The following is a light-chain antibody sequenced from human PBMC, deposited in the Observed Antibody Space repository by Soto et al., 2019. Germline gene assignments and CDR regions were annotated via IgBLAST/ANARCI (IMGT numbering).Light chain of an antibody. CDR1: SSNLGDNT. CDR3: ATCDDSLNGPV. Sequence: QSVLTQPPSASGTPGQRVTISCSGISSNLGDNTVNWYQQLPGTAPKLLIYRNNRRPSEVPDRFSGSKSGTSASLAISGLQSHDEADYYCATCDDSLNGPVFGGGTKLTVL. V-gene: IGLV1-44*01. CDR2: RNN. J-gene: IGLJ3*02.